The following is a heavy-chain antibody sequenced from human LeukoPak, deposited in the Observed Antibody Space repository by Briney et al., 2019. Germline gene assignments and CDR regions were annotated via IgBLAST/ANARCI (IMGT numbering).Heavy chain of an antibody. V-gene: IGHV3-30*18. CDR3: VKDLKKWELSFDS. J-gene: IGHJ4*02. CDR2: ITDDGSDK. D-gene: IGHD1-26*01. CDR1: GLTFRNYG. Sequence: PGKSLRLSCAASGLTFRNYGMDWVRQAPGKGLEWVAVITDDGSDKYYAESVKGRFTISRDNSKNTVYLQMNNLRLEDTALYYCVKDLKKWELSFDSWGQGTLVTVSS.